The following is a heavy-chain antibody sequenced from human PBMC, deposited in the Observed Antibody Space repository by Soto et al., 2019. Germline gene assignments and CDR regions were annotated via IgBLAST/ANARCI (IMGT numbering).Heavy chain of an antibody. CDR2: ISSSSSYI. Sequence: AGGSLRLSCAASGFTFSSYSMNWVRQAPGKGLEWVSSISSSSSYIYYADSVKGRFTISRDNAKNSLYLQMNSLRAEDTAVYYCARAGTTTVTSFDYWGQGTLVTVSS. V-gene: IGHV3-21*01. CDR1: GFTFSSYS. CDR3: ARAGTTTVTSFDY. D-gene: IGHD4-17*01. J-gene: IGHJ4*02.